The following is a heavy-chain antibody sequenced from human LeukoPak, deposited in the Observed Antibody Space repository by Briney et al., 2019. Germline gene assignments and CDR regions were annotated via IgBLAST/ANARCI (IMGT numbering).Heavy chain of an antibody. CDR3: AKDQGDGGDYGWYYFDY. CDR2: ISWNSGSI. D-gene: IGHD4-17*01. CDR1: GFTFDDYA. J-gene: IGHJ4*02. Sequence: GGSLRLSCAASGFTFDDYAMHWVRQAPGKGLEWVSGISWNSGSIGYADSVKGRFTISRDNAKNSLYLQMNSLRAEDTALYYCAKDQGDGGDYGWYYFDYWGQGTLVTVSS. V-gene: IGHV3-9*01.